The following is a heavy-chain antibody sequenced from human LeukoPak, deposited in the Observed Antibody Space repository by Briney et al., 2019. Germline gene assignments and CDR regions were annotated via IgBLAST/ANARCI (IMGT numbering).Heavy chain of an antibody. Sequence: PSETLSLTCTVSPRSFSGYNWGWIRQPPGKGLEWIGYINYSGSTNYNPSLKSRVTISVDTSKNQFSLKLSSVNAADTAMYYCAKLGYNSALHWFDSWGQGTLVTVSS. CDR2: INYSGST. CDR1: PRSFSGYN. J-gene: IGHJ5*01. D-gene: IGHD6-19*01. CDR3: AKLGYNSALHWFDS. V-gene: IGHV4-59*12.